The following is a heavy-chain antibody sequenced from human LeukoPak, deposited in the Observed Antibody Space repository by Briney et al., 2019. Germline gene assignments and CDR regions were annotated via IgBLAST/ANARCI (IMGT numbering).Heavy chain of an antibody. D-gene: IGHD5-18*01. CDR2: IYYSGST. Sequence: SQTLSLTCTVSGGPISSGGYYWSWIRQHPGKGLEWIGYIYYSGSTYYNPSLKSRVTISVDTSKNQFSLKLSSVTAADTAVYYCARAVDTAPQLAAGGFDYWGRGTLVTVSS. CDR3: ARAVDTAPQLAAGGFDY. CDR1: GGPISSGGYY. V-gene: IGHV4-31*03. J-gene: IGHJ4*02.